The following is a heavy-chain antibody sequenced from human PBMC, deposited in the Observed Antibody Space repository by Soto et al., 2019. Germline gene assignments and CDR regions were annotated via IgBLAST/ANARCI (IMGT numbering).Heavy chain of an antibody. J-gene: IGHJ5*02. Sequence: SVKVSCKASGGTFSSYAISWVRQAPGQGLEWMGGIIPIFGTANYAQKFQGRVTITADESTSTAYMELSSLRSEDTAVYYCARSIAVPYNWFDPWGQGTLVTVSS. CDR3: ARSIAVPYNWFDP. V-gene: IGHV1-69*13. CDR2: IIPIFGTA. D-gene: IGHD6-6*01. CDR1: GGTFSSYA.